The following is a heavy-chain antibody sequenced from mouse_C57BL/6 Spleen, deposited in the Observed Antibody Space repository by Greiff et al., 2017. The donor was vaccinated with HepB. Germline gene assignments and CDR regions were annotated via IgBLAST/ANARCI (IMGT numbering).Heavy chain of an antibody. CDR1: GYSFTDYN. J-gene: IGHJ4*01. D-gene: IGHD2-4*01. Sequence: VKPGASVKISCKASGYSFTDYNMHWVKQSNGKSLEWIGVINPNYGTTSYNQKFKGKATLTVDQSSSTAYMQLNSLTSEDSAVYYCARGDYGGDYAMDYWGQGTSVTVSS. CDR3: ARGDYGGDYAMDY. CDR2: INPNYGTT. V-gene: IGHV1-39*01.